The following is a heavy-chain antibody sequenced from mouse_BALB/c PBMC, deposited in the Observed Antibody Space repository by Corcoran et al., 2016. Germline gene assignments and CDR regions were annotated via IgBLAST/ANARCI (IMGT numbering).Heavy chain of an antibody. J-gene: IGHJ2*01. CDR1: GYTFTNYG. V-gene: IGHV9-1*02. Sequence: QIQLVQSGPELKKPRETVKISCKASGYTFTNYGMNWVKQAPGKGLKWMGWINTYTGEPTYADDFKGRFAFSLETSASTAYLQINNLKNEDMATYFCASGNYFDYWGQGTTLTVSS. CDR2: INTYTGEP. CDR3: ASGNYFDY. D-gene: IGHD1-1*02.